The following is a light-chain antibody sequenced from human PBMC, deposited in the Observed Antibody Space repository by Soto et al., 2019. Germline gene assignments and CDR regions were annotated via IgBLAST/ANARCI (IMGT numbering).Light chain of an antibody. Sequence: EIVMTQSPLSLPVTPGEPASISCRCSHSLLHSKGYNYLDWYLQKPGQSPQLLIYDASSLESGVPSRFSGSGSGTEFTLTISSLQPDDFATYYCQQYNSHYVTFGQGTKVDIK. J-gene: IGKJ1*01. CDR2: DAS. V-gene: IGKV2-28*01. CDR1: HSLLHSKGYNY. CDR3: QQYNSHYVT.